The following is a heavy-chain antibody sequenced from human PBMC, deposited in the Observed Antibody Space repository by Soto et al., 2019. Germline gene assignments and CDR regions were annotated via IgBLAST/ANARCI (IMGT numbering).Heavy chain of an antibody. Sequence: GESMRISCKGAGDRFASYGGGWVRQMPGKGLEWMGIIYPGDSDTRYSPSFQGQVTISADKSISTAYLQWSSLKASDTAMYYCARQAYCGGDCYYYGMDVWGQGTTVTVSS. D-gene: IGHD2-21*01. CDR3: ARQAYCGGDCYYYGMDV. J-gene: IGHJ6*02. V-gene: IGHV5-51*01. CDR1: GDRFASYG. CDR2: IYPGDSDT.